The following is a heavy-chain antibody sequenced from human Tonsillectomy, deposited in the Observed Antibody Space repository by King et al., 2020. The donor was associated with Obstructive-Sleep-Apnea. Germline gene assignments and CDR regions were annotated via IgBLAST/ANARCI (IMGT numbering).Heavy chain of an antibody. D-gene: IGHD6-13*01. CDR2: IKQDGSEK. CDR1: GFTFSSYW. CDR3: ARPGYSSSWDFDY. V-gene: IGHV3-7*03. Sequence: VQLVESGGGLVQPGGSLRLSCAASGFTFSSYWMSWVRQAPGKGLEWVANIKQDGSEKYYVDSVKGRFTISRDNAKNSLYLQMNSLRAEDTAVYYCARPGYSSSWDFDYWGQGTLVTVSS. J-gene: IGHJ4*02.